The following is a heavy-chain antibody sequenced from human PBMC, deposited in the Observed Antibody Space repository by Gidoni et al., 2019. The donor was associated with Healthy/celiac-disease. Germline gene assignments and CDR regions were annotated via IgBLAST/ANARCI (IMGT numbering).Heavy chain of an antibody. J-gene: IGHJ6*03. CDR1: GGSFSGYY. CDR2: INHSGST. CDR3: ARLGSTSIAAAGTGGRRVYYYYYMDV. D-gene: IGHD6-13*01. Sequence: QVQLQQWGAGLLKPSETLSLTCAVYGGSFSGYYWSWIRKPPGKGLEWIGEINHSGSTNYNPSLKSRVTISVDTSKNQFSLKLSSVTAADTAVYYCARLGSTSIAAAGTGGRRVYYYYYMDVWGKGTTVTVSS. V-gene: IGHV4-34*01.